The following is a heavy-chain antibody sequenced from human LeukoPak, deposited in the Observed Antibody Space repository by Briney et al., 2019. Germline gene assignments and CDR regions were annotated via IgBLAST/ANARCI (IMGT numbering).Heavy chain of an antibody. J-gene: IGHJ4*02. Sequence: ASVKVSCKASGYTFTGYYMHWVRQAPGQGLEWMGWINPNSGGTNYAQKFQGRVTMTRDTSISTAYMELSGLRSDDTAVYYCARDLRCSSTSCYRGVFHYWSQGTLVTVSS. V-gene: IGHV1-2*02. CDR3: ARDLRCSSTSCYRGVFHY. D-gene: IGHD2-2*01. CDR1: GYTFTGYY. CDR2: INPNSGGT.